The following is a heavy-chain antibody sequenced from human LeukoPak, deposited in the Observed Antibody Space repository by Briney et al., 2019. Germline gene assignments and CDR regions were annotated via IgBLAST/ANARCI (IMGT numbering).Heavy chain of an antibody. CDR1: GGSISSYY. V-gene: IGHV4-59*01. Sequence: SETLSLTCTVSGGSISSYYWSWIRQPPGKGLEWIGYIYNSGSTNYNPSLKSRVTISVDTSKNQFSLKLSSVTAADTAVYYCARERDTDMAHYFDYWGQGTLVTVSS. CDR2: IYNSGST. D-gene: IGHD5-18*01. J-gene: IGHJ4*02. CDR3: ARERDTDMAHYFDY.